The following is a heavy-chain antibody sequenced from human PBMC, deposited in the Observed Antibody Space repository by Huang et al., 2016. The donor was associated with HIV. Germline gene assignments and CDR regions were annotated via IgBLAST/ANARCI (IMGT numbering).Heavy chain of an antibody. Sequence: QVQLVQSRAEVKKPGASVKVSCKVSEYTLTELSIHWVRQPPGKGLEWMGGFDPEIGETIYAQKFQGRVTMTEDTSTGTAFMELSGRRPEDTAVYYCATGFDVFFDFWGQGTQVTVSS. CDR3: ATGFDVFFDF. J-gene: IGHJ4*02. CDR1: EYTLTELS. CDR2: FDPEIGET. D-gene: IGHD3-9*01. V-gene: IGHV1-24*01.